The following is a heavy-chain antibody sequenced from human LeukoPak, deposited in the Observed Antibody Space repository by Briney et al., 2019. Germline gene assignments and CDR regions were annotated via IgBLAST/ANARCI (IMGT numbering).Heavy chain of an antibody. D-gene: IGHD1-26*01. CDR2: FYYSGST. Sequence: SETLSLTCTVSGGSISSYYWSWIRQPPGKGLEWIGYFYYSGSTNYNPSLKSRVTISVDTSKNQFSLKLSSVAAADTAVYYCARDRSYIWFDPWGQGTLVTVSS. CDR1: GGSISSYY. V-gene: IGHV4-59*01. CDR3: ARDRSYIWFDP. J-gene: IGHJ5*02.